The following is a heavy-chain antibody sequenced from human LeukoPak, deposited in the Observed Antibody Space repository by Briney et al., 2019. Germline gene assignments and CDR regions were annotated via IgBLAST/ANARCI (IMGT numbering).Heavy chain of an antibody. CDR1: GGSNSSYY. J-gene: IGHJ6*01. Sequence: SETLSLTCTGSGGSNSSYYWSWIRQPPGKGLEWIGYIYYSGSTNYNPSLKSRVTISVDTSKNQFSLKLSSVTAADTAVYYCATESGYSYGYGFNYYYGMRVWAQGTTVTVSS. V-gene: IGHV4-59*12. CDR3: ATESGYSYGYGFNYYYGMRV. D-gene: IGHD5-18*01. CDR2: IYYSGST.